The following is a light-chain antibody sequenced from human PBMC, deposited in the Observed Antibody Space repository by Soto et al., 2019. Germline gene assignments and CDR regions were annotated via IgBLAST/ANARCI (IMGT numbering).Light chain of an antibody. Sequence: DIHMTQSPSTLSGSVGDRVTITCRASQTISSWLAWYQQKPGKAPKLLIYKASTLKSGVPSRFSGSGSGTELNIKIRSPQNDDFETYYCQHYNRTWPVGKGTKVDIK. CDR3: QHYNRTWP. V-gene: IGKV1-5*03. CDR2: KAS. CDR1: QTISSW. J-gene: IGKJ1*01.